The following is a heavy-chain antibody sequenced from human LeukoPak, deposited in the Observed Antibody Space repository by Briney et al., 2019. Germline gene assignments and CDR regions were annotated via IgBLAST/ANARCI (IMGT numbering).Heavy chain of an antibody. CDR2: IRSKANSYAT. J-gene: IGHJ3*02. CDR3: TRLGAFDI. V-gene: IGHV3-73*01. CDR1: GFTFSGSA. Sequence: GGSLRLSCAASGFTFSGSAMHWVRQASGKGLGWVGRIRSKANSYATAYAASVKGRFTISRDDSKNTAYLQMNSLKTEDTAVYYCTRLGAFDIWGQGTMVTVSS.